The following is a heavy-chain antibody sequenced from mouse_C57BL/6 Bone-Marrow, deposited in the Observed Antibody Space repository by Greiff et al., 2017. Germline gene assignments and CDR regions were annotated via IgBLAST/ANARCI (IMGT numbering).Heavy chain of an antibody. V-gene: IGHV1-64*01. Sequence: QVHVQQPGAELVKPGASVKLSCKASGYTFTSYWMHWVKQRPGQGLEWIGMIHPNSGSTNYNEKFKSKATLTVDKSSSTAYMQLSSLTSEDSAVYYCTRDRYGPRAYWGQGTLVTVSA. CDR2: IHPNSGST. CDR1: GYTFTSYW. D-gene: IGHD1-1*02. J-gene: IGHJ3*01. CDR3: TRDRYGPRAY.